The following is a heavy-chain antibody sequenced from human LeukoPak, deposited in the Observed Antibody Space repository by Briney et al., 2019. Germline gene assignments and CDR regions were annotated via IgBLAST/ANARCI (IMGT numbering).Heavy chain of an antibody. J-gene: IGHJ6*03. CDR1: GGSFSGYY. V-gene: IGHV4-34*01. D-gene: IGHD3-10*01. CDR3: ARAVLLPYYYYYYRDV. CDR2: INHSGST. Sequence: SETLSLTCAVYGGSFSGYYWSWIRQPPGKGLEWIGEINHSGSTNYNPSLKSRVTISVDTSKNQFSRKLSSVTAADTGVYYCARAVLLPYYYYYYRDVWGKGTTVTVSS.